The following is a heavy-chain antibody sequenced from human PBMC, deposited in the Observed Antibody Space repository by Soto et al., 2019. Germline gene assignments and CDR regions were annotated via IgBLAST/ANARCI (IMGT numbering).Heavy chain of an antibody. CDR2: ISAYNGNK. J-gene: IGHJ4*02. CDR1: GYTYTNYA. V-gene: IGHV1-18*01. CDR3: ASGGIAPWSDQDDS. D-gene: IGHD6-13*01. Sequence: ASVKVSCKASGYTYTNYAISWVRQAPGQGLEWMGWISAYNGNKNYAQNFQGRVIMTTDTSTSTAYMEVRSLRSDDTAVYYCASGGIAPWSDQDDSWGLGALVTVSS.